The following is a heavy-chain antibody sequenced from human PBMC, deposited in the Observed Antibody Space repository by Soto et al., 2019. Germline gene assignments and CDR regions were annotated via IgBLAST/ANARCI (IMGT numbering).Heavy chain of an antibody. V-gene: IGHV3-72*01. J-gene: IGHJ5*02. CDR1: GFTFSDHY. D-gene: IGHD1-20*01. Sequence: EVQVVESGGGLVHPGGSLRLSCVGSGFTFSDHYMDWVRQAPGKGLEWVGRSRNKAKKYTTDFDASVRGRFTISRDDSEKSVFLQMNSLQTEDTAVYYCVRITGDRNWFDPWGQGTLVTVSS. CDR2: SRNKAKKYTT. CDR3: VRITGDRNWFDP.